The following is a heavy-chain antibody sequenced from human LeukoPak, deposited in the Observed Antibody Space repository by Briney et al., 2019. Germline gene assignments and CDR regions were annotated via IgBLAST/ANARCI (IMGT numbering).Heavy chain of an antibody. D-gene: IGHD3-10*01. Sequence: SVKVSCKASGGTFSSYAISWVRQAPGQGLEWMGGIIPIFGTANYAQKFQGRVTITADKSTSTAYMELSSLRSEDTAVYYCASSGSYYNSFDYWGQGTLVTVSS. J-gene: IGHJ4*02. CDR3: ASSGSYYNSFDY. CDR1: GGTFSSYA. CDR2: IIPIFGTA. V-gene: IGHV1-69*06.